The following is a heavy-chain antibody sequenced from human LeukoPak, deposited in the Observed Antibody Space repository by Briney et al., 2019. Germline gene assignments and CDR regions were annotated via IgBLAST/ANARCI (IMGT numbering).Heavy chain of an antibody. J-gene: IGHJ4*02. CDR2: INRVDGIR. Sequence: ASLKISCKASGATFNVHYFHWIRHAPGQGLEWMGIINRVDGIRGNAQTFQGRLMLTKDTSTSTAYMELSSLRSEDTAIYYCAREKNYGDEYFYSWGQGNVVTVSS. D-gene: IGHD4-17*01. CDR3: AREKNYGDEYFYS. CDR1: GATFNVHY. V-gene: IGHV1-46*02.